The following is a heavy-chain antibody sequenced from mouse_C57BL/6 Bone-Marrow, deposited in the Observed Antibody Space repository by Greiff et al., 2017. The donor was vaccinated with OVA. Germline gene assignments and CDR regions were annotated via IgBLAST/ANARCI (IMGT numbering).Heavy chain of an antibody. D-gene: IGHD2-2*01. CDR2: INPNNGGT. CDR1: GYTFTDYY. CDR3: ARGIYYGYDGYAMDY. Sequence: EVQLQQSGPELVKPGASVKISCKASGYTFTDYYMNWVKQSHGKSLEWIGDINPNNGGTSYNQKFKGKATLTVDKSSSTAYMELRSLTSEDSAVYYCARGIYYGYDGYAMDYWGQGTSVTVSS. V-gene: IGHV1-26*01. J-gene: IGHJ4*01.